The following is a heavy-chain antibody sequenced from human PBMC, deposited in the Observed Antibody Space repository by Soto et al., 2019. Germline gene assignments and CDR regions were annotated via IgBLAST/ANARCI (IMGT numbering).Heavy chain of an antibody. Sequence: SQTLSLTCAISGDSVSSNSAAWNWIRQSPSRGLEWPGRTYYRSKWYNDYAVSVKSRITINPDTSKNQFSLQLNSVTPEDTAVYYCASSPPKKCARCYVGPLGYYYGMDVWGQGTTVTVSS. D-gene: IGHD2-2*01. J-gene: IGHJ6*02. V-gene: IGHV6-1*01. CDR1: GDSVSSNSAA. CDR3: ASSPPKKCARCYVGPLGYYYGMDV. CDR2: TYYRSKWYN.